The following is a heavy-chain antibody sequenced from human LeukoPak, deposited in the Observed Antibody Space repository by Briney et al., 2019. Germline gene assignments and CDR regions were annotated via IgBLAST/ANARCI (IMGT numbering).Heavy chain of an antibody. J-gene: IGHJ5*02. V-gene: IGHV4-61*05. CDR1: GGSISSSSYY. Sequence: SGTLSLTCTVSGGSISSSSYYWGWIRQPPGKGLEWIGYIYDSGSTNYNPSLKSRVTISVDTSKNQFSLKLSSVTAADTAVYYCARGIDPGSSWFTHWFDPWGQGTLVTVSS. D-gene: IGHD6-13*01. CDR3: ARGIDPGSSWFTHWFDP. CDR2: IYDSGST.